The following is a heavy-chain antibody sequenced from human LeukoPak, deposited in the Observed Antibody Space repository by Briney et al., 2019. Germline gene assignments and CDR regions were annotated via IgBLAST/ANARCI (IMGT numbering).Heavy chain of an antibody. Sequence: PGGSLRLSCAASGFTFSSYSMNWVRQAPGKGLEWASYISSSSSTIYYADSVKGRFTISRDNAKNSLYLQMNSLRAEDTAVYYCARDYVLRFLEWLPGPNWFDPWGQGTLVTVSS. V-gene: IGHV3-48*04. CDR2: ISSSSSTI. CDR1: GFTFSSYS. D-gene: IGHD3-3*01. CDR3: ARDYVLRFLEWLPGPNWFDP. J-gene: IGHJ5*02.